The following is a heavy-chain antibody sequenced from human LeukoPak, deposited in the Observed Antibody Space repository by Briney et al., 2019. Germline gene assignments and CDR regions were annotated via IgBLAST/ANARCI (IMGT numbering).Heavy chain of an antibody. CDR1: GFTFSTFA. CDR2: ITGSGPYM. D-gene: IGHD3-10*01. J-gene: IGHJ4*02. CDR3: VRDVGAVRGEVYFDY. Sequence: GGSLRLSCAASGFTFSTFAMHWVRLSPGKGLEWVSSITGSGPYMLYADSVKHRFTISRDNTKNLLYLEMNSLRAEDTAMYFCVRDVGAVRGEVYFDYWGQGTLVTVSS. V-gene: IGHV3-21*06.